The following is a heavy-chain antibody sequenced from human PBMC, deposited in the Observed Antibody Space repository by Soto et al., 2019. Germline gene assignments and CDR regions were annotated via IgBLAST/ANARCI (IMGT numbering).Heavy chain of an antibody. CDR2: IYYRGST. CDR1: GGSVSSGNYY. Sequence: PSETLSLTCTVSGGSVSSGNYYWSWIRQPPGKGLEWIGYIYYRGSTNYNPSLKSRVTMSVDTSNNQFSLKLSSVTAADTAVYYCARDNYDFWSGSASYYGMDVWSQGTTVTVSS. J-gene: IGHJ6*02. D-gene: IGHD3-3*01. V-gene: IGHV4-61*01. CDR3: ARDNYDFWSGSASYYGMDV.